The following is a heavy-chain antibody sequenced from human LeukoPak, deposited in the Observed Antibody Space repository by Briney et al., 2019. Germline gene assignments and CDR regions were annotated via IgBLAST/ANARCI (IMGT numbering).Heavy chain of an antibody. D-gene: IGHD2-15*01. J-gene: IGHJ4*02. CDR2: ISAYNGNT. CDR3: ARDSWRYYFDY. Sequence: ASVKVSFKASGYTFTSYGISWVRRAPGQGLEWMGWISAYNGNTNYAQKLQGRVTMTTDTSTSTAYMELRSLRSDDTAVYYCARDSWRYYFDYWGQGTLVTVSS. V-gene: IGHV1-18*01. CDR1: GYTFTSYG.